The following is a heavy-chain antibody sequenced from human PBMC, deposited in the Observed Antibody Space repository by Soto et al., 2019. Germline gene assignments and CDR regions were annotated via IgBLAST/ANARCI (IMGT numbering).Heavy chain of an antibody. V-gene: IGHV1-46*03. Sequence: GASVKVSCKASGYTFTSYYMHWVRQAPGQGLEWMGIINPSGGSTSYAQKFQGRVTMTRDTSTSTVYMELSSLRSEDTAVYYCARTRNTRGIFGVVMGPFDYWGQGTLVTVSS. CDR1: GYTFTSYY. CDR3: ARTRNTRGIFGVVMGPFDY. D-gene: IGHD3-3*01. J-gene: IGHJ4*02. CDR2: INPSGGST.